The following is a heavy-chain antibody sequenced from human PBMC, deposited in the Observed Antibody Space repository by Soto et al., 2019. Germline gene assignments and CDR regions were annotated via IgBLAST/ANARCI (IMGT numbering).Heavy chain of an antibody. CDR3: ARDKAVVQDDISGFFKWFDP. Sequence: PGGSLRLSCAASGFTFSSYSMNWVRQAPGKGLEWVSSISSSSSYIYYADSVKGRFTISRDNAKNSLYLQMNSLRAEDTAVYYCARDKAVVQDDISGFFKWFDPWGQGTLVTVSS. D-gene: IGHD2-2*01. CDR2: ISSSSSYI. V-gene: IGHV3-21*01. J-gene: IGHJ5*02. CDR1: GFTFSSYS.